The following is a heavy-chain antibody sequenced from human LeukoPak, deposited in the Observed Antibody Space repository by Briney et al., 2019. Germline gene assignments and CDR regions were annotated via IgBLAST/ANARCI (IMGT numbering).Heavy chain of an antibody. V-gene: IGHV3-33*06. Sequence: GRSLRLSCAASGFTFSSYGMHWVRQAPGKGLEWVAVIWYDGSNKYYADSVKGRFTISRDNSKNTLYLQMNSLRAEDTAAYYCAKARRYSSSAFDYWGQGTLVTVSS. CDR2: IWYDGSNK. D-gene: IGHD6-6*01. CDR3: AKARRYSSSAFDY. J-gene: IGHJ4*02. CDR1: GFTFSSYG.